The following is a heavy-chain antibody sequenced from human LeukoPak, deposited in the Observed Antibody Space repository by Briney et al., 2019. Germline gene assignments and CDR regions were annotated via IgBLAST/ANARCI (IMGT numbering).Heavy chain of an antibody. Sequence: GGSLRLSCAASGFTFSSYAMSWVRQAPGKGLEWVSAISGSGGSTYYADSVKGRFTISRDNSKNTLYLQMNSLRAEDTAVYYCATGTYYYDSSVPEGYFDYWGQGTLVTVSS. J-gene: IGHJ4*02. CDR3: ATGTYYYDSSVPEGYFDY. CDR1: GFTFSSYA. V-gene: IGHV3-23*01. D-gene: IGHD3-22*01. CDR2: ISGSGGST.